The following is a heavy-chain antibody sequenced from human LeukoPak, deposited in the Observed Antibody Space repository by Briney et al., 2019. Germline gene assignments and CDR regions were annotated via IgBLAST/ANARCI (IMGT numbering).Heavy chain of an antibody. CDR3: AKDAQRGFDHSTSLEY. D-gene: IGHD4-11*01. Sequence: PEGSLRLSCAASGFTFSHFGLHWVRQAPGKGLEWVAVIWSDGSNKYYGNSVKGRFTIHRDDSQNTVYLQMNNLRVEDTAIYYCAKDAQRGFDHSTSLEYWGQGSPVTVSS. CDR1: GFTFSHFG. J-gene: IGHJ4*02. V-gene: IGHV3-33*06. CDR2: IWSDGSNK.